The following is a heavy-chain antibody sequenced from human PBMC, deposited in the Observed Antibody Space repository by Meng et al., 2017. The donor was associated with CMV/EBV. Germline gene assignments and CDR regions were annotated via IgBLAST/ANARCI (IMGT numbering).Heavy chain of an antibody. CDR3: ASRKQQLHYLDV. CDR2: IYSGGST. Sequence: GGSLRLSCAASGFTVSSNYMSWVRQAPGKGLEWVSVIYSGGSTYYADSVKGRFTISRDNSKNTLYLQMNSLRAEDTAVYYCASRKQQLHYLDVWGQGTTVTVSS. CDR1: GFTVSSNY. D-gene: IGHD6-13*01. J-gene: IGHJ6*02. V-gene: IGHV3-53*01.